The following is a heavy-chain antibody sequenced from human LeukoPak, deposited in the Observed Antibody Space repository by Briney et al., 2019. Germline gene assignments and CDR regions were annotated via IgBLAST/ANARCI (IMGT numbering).Heavy chain of an antibody. V-gene: IGHV4-38-2*02. CDR3: ARIHGNLNRAVTVYYFDY. Sequence: SETLSLTCTVSNYSISSAYYWGWIRQPPGKGLEWIGSIYYCGSTYYNPSLKSRVTISVDTSKNQSSLKLSSVTAADTAVYYCARIHGNLNRAVTVYYFDYWGQGTPVTVSS. J-gene: IGHJ4*02. CDR1: NYSISSAYY. CDR2: IYYCGST. D-gene: IGHD4-11*01.